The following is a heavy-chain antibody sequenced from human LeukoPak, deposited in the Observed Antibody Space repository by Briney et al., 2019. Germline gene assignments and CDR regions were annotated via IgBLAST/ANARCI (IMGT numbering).Heavy chain of an antibody. CDR3: ARQGIAVAGLDY. CDR2: IYYSGST. J-gene: IGHJ4*02. CDR1: GGSISSSSYC. Sequence: SETLSLTCTVSGGSISSSSYCWGWIRQPPGKGLEWIGSIYYSGSTYYNPSLKSRVTISVDTSKNQFSLKLSSVTAADTAVYYCARQGIAVAGLDYWGQGTLVTVSS. V-gene: IGHV4-39*01. D-gene: IGHD6-19*01.